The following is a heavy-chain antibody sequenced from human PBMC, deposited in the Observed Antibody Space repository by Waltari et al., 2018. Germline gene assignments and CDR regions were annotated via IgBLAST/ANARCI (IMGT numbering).Heavy chain of an antibody. D-gene: IGHD3-16*01. CDR2: IVPGDSDT. J-gene: IGHJ3*01. CDR1: GYRFASYW. Sequence: EVQLVQSGAEVRKPGESLKISCMGSGYRFASYWIGWVRQMPGKGLGWMGVIVPGDSDTRYSPSFQGHVTISADTSNSTAYLQLTNLKASDTAMYYCARHPLVWVASTQNAFDVWGQGTMVTVSS. CDR3: ARHPLVWVASTQNAFDV. V-gene: IGHV5-51*03.